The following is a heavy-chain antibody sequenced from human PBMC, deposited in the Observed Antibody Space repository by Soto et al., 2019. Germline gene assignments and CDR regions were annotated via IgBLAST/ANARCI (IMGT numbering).Heavy chain of an antibody. CDR2: VYYSGGT. CDR3: ARQRNSGRIDY. Sequence: SETLSLTCTVSGGSISSYYWSWIRQTPGKGLEWIGNVYYSGGTNYNPSLKSRLTISVDTSNSQFSLRLSSVTDADTAVYYCARQRNSGRIDYWGQGTLVTVSS. J-gene: IGHJ4*02. CDR1: GGSISSYY. V-gene: IGHV4-59*01.